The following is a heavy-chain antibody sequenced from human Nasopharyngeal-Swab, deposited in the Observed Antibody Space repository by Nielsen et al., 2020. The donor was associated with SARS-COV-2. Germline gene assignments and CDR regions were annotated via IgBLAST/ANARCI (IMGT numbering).Heavy chain of an antibody. V-gene: IGHV1-69*04. J-gene: IGHJ6*02. D-gene: IGHD3-3*01. CDR3: ARAAILFGMDV. Sequence: WVREAAGQGLEWMGRIIPILGIANYAQKFQGRVTITADKSTSTAYMELSSLRSEDTAVYYCARAAILFGMDVWGQGTTVTVSS. CDR2: IIPILGIA.